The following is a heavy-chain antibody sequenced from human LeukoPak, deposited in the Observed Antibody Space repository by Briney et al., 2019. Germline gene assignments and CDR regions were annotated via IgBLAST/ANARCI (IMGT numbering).Heavy chain of an antibody. CDR1: GGSISSGGYY. CDR2: IYYSGST. J-gene: IGHJ6*03. D-gene: IGHD3-10*01. CDR3: ARLAGSGSYYYYYYYMDV. V-gene: IGHV4-31*03. Sequence: SETLSLTCTVSGGSISSGGYYWSWIRQHPGKGLEWIGYIYYSGSTYYNPSLKSRVTISVDTSKNQFSLKLSSVTAADTAVYYCARLAGSGSYYYYYYYMDVWGKGTTVTVSS.